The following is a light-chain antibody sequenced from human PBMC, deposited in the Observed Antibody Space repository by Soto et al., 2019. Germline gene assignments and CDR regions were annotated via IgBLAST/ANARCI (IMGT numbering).Light chain of an antibody. CDR3: QQYNAWPRT. J-gene: IGKJ1*01. V-gene: IGKV3-15*01. CDR2: DAS. CDR1: LSVSRN. Sequence: EIDVTPTPTTLSVYPRERAPLSCMASLSVSRNLAWYQQKPGQAPRLLIFDASTRATGIPARFSGSGSGTEFTLTITSLQSEDFAGYYCQQYNAWPRTVAQGTKVDIK.